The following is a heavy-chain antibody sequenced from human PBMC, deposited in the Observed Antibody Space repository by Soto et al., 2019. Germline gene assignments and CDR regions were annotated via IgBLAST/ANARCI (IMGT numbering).Heavy chain of an antibody. CDR3: ARDNPGVADYYDSHGFDY. J-gene: IGHJ4*02. CDR1: GGASSSGDYS. D-gene: IGHD3-22*01. CDR2: IYYSGTT. Sequence: QVQLQESGPGLVKPSQTLSLTCTVSGGASSSGDYSWSWIRQPPGKGLEWIGYIYYSGTTYYNPSLKSRVTISVDTSKNQFALKLSSVTAADTAVYYCARDNPGVADYYDSHGFDYWGQGTLVTVSS. V-gene: IGHV4-30-4*01.